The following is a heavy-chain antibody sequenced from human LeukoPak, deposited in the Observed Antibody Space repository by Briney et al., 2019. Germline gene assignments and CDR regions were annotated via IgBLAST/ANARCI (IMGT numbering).Heavy chain of an antibody. J-gene: IGHJ4*02. Sequence: ASVKVSCKASGYTFTGYYMHWVRQAPGQGLEWMGWINPNSGGTNYAQKFQGRATMTRDPSISTAYMELSRLKSDDTAVYYCARSNWNYDLPGYYFDYWGQGTLVTVSS. CDR3: ARSNWNYDLPGYYFDY. CDR1: GYTFTGYY. D-gene: IGHD1-7*01. V-gene: IGHV1-2*02. CDR2: INPNSGGT.